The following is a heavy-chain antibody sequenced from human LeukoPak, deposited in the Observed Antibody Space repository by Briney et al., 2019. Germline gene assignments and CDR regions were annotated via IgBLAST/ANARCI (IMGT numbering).Heavy chain of an antibody. CDR3: ATAPPYYYGSGSYSP. V-gene: IGHV1-24*01. CDR2: FDPEDGET. D-gene: IGHD3-10*01. J-gene: IGHJ5*02. Sequence: ASVKVFCKVSGYTLTELSMHWVRQAPGKGLEWMGGFDPEDGETIYAQKFQGRVTMTEDTSTDTAYMELSSLRSEDTAVYYCATAPPYYYGSGSYSPWGQGTLVTVSS. CDR1: GYTLTELS.